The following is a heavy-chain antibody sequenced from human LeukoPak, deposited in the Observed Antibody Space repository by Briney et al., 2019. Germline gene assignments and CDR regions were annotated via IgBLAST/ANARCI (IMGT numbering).Heavy chain of an antibody. CDR3: ARDNYGSDDY. CDR2: INHSGST. V-gene: IGHV4-39*07. CDR1: GASISSSNYY. J-gene: IGHJ4*02. D-gene: IGHD4-17*01. Sequence: SETLSLTCAVSGASISSSNYYWGWVRQSPGKGLEWIGEINHSGSTNYNPSLKSRVTISVDTSKNQFSLKLSSVTAADTAVYYCARDNYGSDDYWGQGTLVTVSS.